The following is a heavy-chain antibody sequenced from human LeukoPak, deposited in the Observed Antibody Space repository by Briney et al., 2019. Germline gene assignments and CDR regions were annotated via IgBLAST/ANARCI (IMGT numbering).Heavy chain of an antibody. CDR3: ARVSGYSSGWAPTRYYYYMDV. Sequence: GGSLRLSCAASGFTFSSYWMSWVRQAPGKGLEWVANIKQDGSEKYYVDSVKGRFTISRDNAKNSLYPQMNSLRAEDTAVYYCARVSGYSSGWAPTRYYYYMDVWGKGTTVTVSS. V-gene: IGHV3-7*01. CDR1: GFTFSSYW. CDR2: IKQDGSEK. J-gene: IGHJ6*03. D-gene: IGHD6-19*01.